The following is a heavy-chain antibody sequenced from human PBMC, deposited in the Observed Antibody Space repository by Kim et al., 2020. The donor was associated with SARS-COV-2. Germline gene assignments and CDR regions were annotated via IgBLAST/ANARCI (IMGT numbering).Heavy chain of an antibody. CDR2: IYYSGST. V-gene: IGHV4-59*01. CDR3: ARGGGSYYRGWGFDY. J-gene: IGHJ4*02. D-gene: IGHD1-26*01. Sequence: SETLSLTCTVSGGSISSYYWSWIRQPPGKGLEWIGYIYYSGSTNYNPSLKSRVTISVDTSKNQFSLKLSSVTAADTAVYYCARGGGSYYRGWGFDYWGQGTLVTVSS. CDR1: GGSISSYY.